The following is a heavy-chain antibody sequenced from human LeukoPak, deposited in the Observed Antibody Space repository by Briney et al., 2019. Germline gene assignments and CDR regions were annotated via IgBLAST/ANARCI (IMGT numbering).Heavy chain of an antibody. CDR3: ARDYADDVVYFFFDY. J-gene: IGHJ4*02. CDR1: GFTFNNYA. D-gene: IGHD4-17*01. V-gene: IGHV3-23*01. CDR2: ISGGGGTT. Sequence: GGSLRLSCAASGFTFNNYAMSWVRQAPGKGLEWVSSISGGGGTTYYADSVKGRFTISRDNSQNTLYPQMNSLRAEDTAVYYCARDYADDVVYFFFDYWGQGTLVTVSS.